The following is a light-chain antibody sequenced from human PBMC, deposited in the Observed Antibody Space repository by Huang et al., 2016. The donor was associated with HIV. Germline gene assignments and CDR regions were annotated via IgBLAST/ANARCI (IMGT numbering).Light chain of an antibody. Sequence: EIVLTQSPAPLSLSPGERATLSCRASQSVSSYLAWYQQKLGQAPRLLIYDTSNRATGIPARFGGSGSGTDFTLTISSLEPEDFAVYYCQQRGDWPYTFGQGTKLEIK. V-gene: IGKV3-11*01. CDR2: DTS. CDR3: QQRGDWPYT. J-gene: IGKJ2*01. CDR1: QSVSSY.